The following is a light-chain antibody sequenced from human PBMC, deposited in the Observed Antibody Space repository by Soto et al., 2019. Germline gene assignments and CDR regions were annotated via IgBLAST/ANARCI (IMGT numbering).Light chain of an antibody. CDR3: QQYNNWPQT. CDR1: QSVSSN. V-gene: IGKV3-15*01. CDR2: GAS. J-gene: IGKJ1*01. Sequence: EIVMTQSPATLSVSPGERDTLSCRASQSVSSNLAWYQQKPGQAPRLLIYGASTRATGIPARFSGSGSGTEFTLTISSLQSEDFAVDYCQQYNNWPQTFGQGTKVEIK.